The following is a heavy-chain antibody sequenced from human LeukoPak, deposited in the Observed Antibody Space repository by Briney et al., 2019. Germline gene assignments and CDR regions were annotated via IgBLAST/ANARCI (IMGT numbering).Heavy chain of an antibody. CDR1: GFTFSSYG. D-gene: IGHD3-22*01. Sequence: GGSLRLSCAASGFTFSSYGMHWVRQAPGKGLEWVAVISYDGSNKYYADSVKGRFTISRDNSKNTLYLQMNSLRAEDTAVYYCAKVGLYDSSGYVDYWGQGTLVTVSS. J-gene: IGHJ4*02. CDR2: ISYDGSNK. CDR3: AKVGLYDSSGYVDY. V-gene: IGHV3-30*18.